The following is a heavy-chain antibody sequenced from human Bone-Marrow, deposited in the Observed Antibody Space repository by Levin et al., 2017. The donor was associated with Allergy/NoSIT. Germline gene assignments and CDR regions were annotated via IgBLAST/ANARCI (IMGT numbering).Heavy chain of an antibody. Sequence: SCAASGFTVSSNYMSWVRQAPGKGLEWVSVIYSCGSTYYADSVKGRFTISRDNSKNTLYLQMNSLRAEDTAVYYCARGRLHDYVWGSYRYRPPPWGQGTLVTVSS. J-gene: IGHJ5*02. D-gene: IGHD3-16*02. CDR3: ARGRLHDYVWGSYRYRPPP. CDR1: GFTVSSNY. V-gene: IGHV3-66*03. CDR2: IYSCGST.